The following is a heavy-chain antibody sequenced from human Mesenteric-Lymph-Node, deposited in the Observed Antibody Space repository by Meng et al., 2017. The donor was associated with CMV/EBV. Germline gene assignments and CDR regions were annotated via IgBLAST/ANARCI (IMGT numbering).Heavy chain of an antibody. Sequence: GESLKISCAASGFTFSDYYMSWVRQAPGKGLEWVANIKRDGSEKFYVDSVKGRFTISRDNARNTLYLQMNSLRAEDTAVYYCATGYQFDYWGQGKLVTVSS. CDR3: ATGYQFDY. CDR2: IKRDGSEK. V-gene: IGHV3-7*03. J-gene: IGHJ4*02. CDR1: GFTFSDYY. D-gene: IGHD2-2*01.